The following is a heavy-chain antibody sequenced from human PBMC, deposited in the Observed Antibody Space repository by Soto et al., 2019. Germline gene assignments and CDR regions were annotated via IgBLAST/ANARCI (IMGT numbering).Heavy chain of an antibody. Sequence: LCCAAGGFTSNIYAICWVRQAPGKGGEWVSAISVSGGGTYYADSVNGRFTISRDNSKNTLYLPMGSLRAEDMAVYYCVRGPGYDSDYWGQGTLVTVSS. CDR3: VRGPGYDSDY. CDR2: ISVSGGGT. CDR1: GFTSNIYA. D-gene: IGHD5-18*01. J-gene: IGHJ4*02. V-gene: IGHV3-23*01.